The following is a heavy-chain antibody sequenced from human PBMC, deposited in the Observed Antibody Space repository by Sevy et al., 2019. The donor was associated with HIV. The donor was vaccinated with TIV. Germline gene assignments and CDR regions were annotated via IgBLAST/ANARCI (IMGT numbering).Heavy chain of an antibody. CDR2: SSPFTGSP. CDR1: GYNFINYG. Sequence: ASVKVSCKASGYNFINYGISWVRQAPGQGLEWVGGSSPFTGSPNYPQKLQHRVTVTTDTATNTAYMELRNLRSDDTAVYYCGKCTLWVYDPTNRKCGMDVWGQGTTVTVSS. V-gene: IGHV1-18*01. CDR3: GKCTLWVYDPTNRKCGMDV. D-gene: IGHD5-12*01. J-gene: IGHJ6*02.